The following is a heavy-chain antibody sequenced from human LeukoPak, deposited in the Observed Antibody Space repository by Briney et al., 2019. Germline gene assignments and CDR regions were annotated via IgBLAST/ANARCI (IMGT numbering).Heavy chain of an antibody. CDR3: ARDSRAALDY. CDR2: IYYSGST. CDR1: GGSISSYY. V-gene: IGHV4-59*01. J-gene: IGHJ4*02. Sequence: SETLSLTWTLSGGSISSYYWSWIRQPPGKGLEWIGYIYYSGSTNYNPSLKSRVTISVDTSKNQFSLKLSSVTAADTAVYYCARDSRAALDYWGQGTLVTVS. D-gene: IGHD6-13*01.